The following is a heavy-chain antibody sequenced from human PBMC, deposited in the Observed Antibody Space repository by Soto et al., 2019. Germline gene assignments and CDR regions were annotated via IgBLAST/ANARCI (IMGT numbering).Heavy chain of an antibody. CDR2: SGTTGNT. D-gene: IGHD2-2*01. V-gene: IGHV3-23*01. CDR1: GFTFSSYA. Sequence: PGGSLRLSCVASGFTFSSYAMSWVRQAPGKGLEWVSTSGTTGNTYYADPVKGQFTISRDNSKNTLYLQMNSLRAEDTAVYFCARRGTYCSGTSCSRAYYFGCWGQGALVTVSS. J-gene: IGHJ4*02. CDR3: ARRGTYCSGTSCSRAYYFGC.